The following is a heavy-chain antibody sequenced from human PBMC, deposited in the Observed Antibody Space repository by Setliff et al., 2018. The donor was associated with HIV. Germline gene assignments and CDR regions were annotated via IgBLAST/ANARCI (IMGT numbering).Heavy chain of an antibody. Sequence: ASVKVSCKVSGYTLTELSIHWVRQAPGKGLEWMGGFDPEDGGTIHAQKFQGRVTMTEDTSTDTTYMELRSLRSEDTAVYYCARDLAAAGAFDIWGQGTMVTVSS. CDR3: ARDLAAAGAFDI. D-gene: IGHD6-13*01. CDR2: FDPEDGGT. V-gene: IGHV1-24*01. CDR1: GYTLTELS. J-gene: IGHJ3*02.